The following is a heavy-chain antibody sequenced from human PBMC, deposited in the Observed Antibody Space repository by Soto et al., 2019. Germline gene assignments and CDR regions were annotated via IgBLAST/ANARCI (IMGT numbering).Heavy chain of an antibody. Sequence: SETLSLTCAVYGGSFSGYYWGWIRQPPGKGLEWIGEINHSGSTNYNPSLKSRVTISVDTSKNQFSLKLSSVTAADTAVYYCATRGIYYYGSGSYIIDYWGQGTLVTVSS. J-gene: IGHJ4*02. D-gene: IGHD3-10*01. CDR1: GGSFSGYY. CDR2: INHSGST. CDR3: ATRGIYYYGSGSYIIDY. V-gene: IGHV4-34*01.